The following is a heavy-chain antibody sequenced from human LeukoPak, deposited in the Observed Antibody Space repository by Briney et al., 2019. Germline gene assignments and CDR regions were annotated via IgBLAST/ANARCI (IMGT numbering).Heavy chain of an antibody. V-gene: IGHV3-21*01. CDR2: ISSSSSYI. CDR1: GFTFSSYS. CDR3: ARRYCIGGSCYTPYDMDV. J-gene: IGHJ6*02. Sequence: GGSLRLSCAASGFTFSSYSMNWVRQAPGKGLEWVSSISSSSSYIYYADSVKGRFTISRDNAKNSLYLQMNSLRAEDTAVYYCARRYCIGGSCYTPYDMDVWGQGTTVTVSS. D-gene: IGHD2-15*01.